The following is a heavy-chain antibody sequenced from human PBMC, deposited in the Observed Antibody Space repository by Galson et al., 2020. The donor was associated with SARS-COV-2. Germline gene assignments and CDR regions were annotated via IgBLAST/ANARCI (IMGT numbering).Heavy chain of an antibody. CDR2: ISYDGSNK. J-gene: IGHJ6*02. D-gene: IGHD6-13*01. Sequence: GGSLRLSCAASGFTFSSYAMRWVRQAPGKGLEWVAVISYDGSNKYYADSVKGRFTISRDNSKNTLYLQMNSLRAEDTAVYYCARVLIADYGMDVWGQGTTVTVSS. CDR1: GFTFSSYA. V-gene: IGHV3-30*04. CDR3: ARVLIADYGMDV.